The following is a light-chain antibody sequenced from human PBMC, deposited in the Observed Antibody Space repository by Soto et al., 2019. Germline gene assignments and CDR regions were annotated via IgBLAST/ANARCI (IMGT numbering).Light chain of an antibody. Sequence: EIVLTQSAAALSLSPGERATLSCRASQSVSRYLAWYQQKPGQAPRLLIYAASSRATGIPDRFSGSGSGTDFTLTISRLEPEDFAVYYCQQHGSSPTFGQGTKV. CDR1: QSVSRY. V-gene: IGKV3-20*01. CDR2: AAS. CDR3: QQHGSSPT. J-gene: IGKJ1*01.